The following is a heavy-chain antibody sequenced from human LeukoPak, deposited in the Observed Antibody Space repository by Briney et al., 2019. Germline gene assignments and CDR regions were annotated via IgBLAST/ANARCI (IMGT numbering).Heavy chain of an antibody. J-gene: IGHJ3*02. CDR2: IYHSGST. CDR1: GGSISSGGYS. D-gene: IGHD2-15*01. Sequence: NPSETLSLTCAVSGGSISSGGYSWSWIRQPPGKGLEWIGYIYHSGSTYYNPSLKSRVTISVDRSKNQFSLKLSSVTAADTAVYYCARDPGYEGGVYAFDIWGQGTMVTVSS. V-gene: IGHV4-30-2*01. CDR3: ARDPGYEGGVYAFDI.